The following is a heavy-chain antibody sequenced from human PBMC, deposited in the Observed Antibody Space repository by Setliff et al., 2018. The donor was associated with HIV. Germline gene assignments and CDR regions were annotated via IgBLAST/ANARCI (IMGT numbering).Heavy chain of an antibody. J-gene: IGHJ5*02. CDR2: IFSSGTT. V-gene: IGHV4-61*01. CDR1: GGSISSGTYY. Sequence: SETLSLTCTVSGGSISSGTYYWSWIRQSPGKGLEWIGYIFSSGTTDYNPSLKSRVTLALDTSTNQFSLKLRSVTAADTAVYYCARDYGSGSYDHWGQGTLVTVSS. CDR3: ARDYGSGSYDH. D-gene: IGHD3-10*01.